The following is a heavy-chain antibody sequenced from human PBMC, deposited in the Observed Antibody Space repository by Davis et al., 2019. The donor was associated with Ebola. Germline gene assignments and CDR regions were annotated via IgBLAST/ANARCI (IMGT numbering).Heavy chain of an antibody. D-gene: IGHD6-13*01. J-gene: IGHJ5*02. CDR3: ARVRGEGYSSSWYPPLNWFDP. CDR1: GGSISSSSYY. Sequence: SDTLSLPCTVPGGSISSSSYYWGWIREPPGNGLEWIGSIYYSGSTYYNPSLKSRVTISVDTSKNQFSLKLSSVTAADTAVYYCARVRGEGYSSSWYPPLNWFDPWGQGTLVTVSS. CDR2: IYYSGST. V-gene: IGHV4-39*07.